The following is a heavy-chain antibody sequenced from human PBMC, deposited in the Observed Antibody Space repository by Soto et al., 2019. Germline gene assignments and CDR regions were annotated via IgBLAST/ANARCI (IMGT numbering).Heavy chain of an antibody. Sequence: SETRSLTCTVSGGSVRSSTYYWGWIRQPPGKGLEWIASIYYSGSTHNNPSLKSRVTMSVDTYTNQFSLKLNSVTAADTAVYYCTRHEGGAAAHRPLDYWGQGTMVTVSS. D-gene: IGHD6-13*01. CDR3: TRHEGGAAAHRPLDY. CDR2: IYYSGST. CDR1: GGSVRSSTYY. V-gene: IGHV4-39*01. J-gene: IGHJ4*02.